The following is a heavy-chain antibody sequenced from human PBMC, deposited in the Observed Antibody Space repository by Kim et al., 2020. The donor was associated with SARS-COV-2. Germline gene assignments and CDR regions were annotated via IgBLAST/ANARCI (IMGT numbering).Heavy chain of an antibody. CDR3: ARDPLDY. CDR1: GFTFNTYW. Sequence: GGSLRLSCAASGFTFNTYWMHWVRQAPGKGLVWVARINSGGSTTDYADSVKGRFSISRDNAKNTIYLEMIRLRVDDSGVYYCARDPLDYWGQGIRVTVS. J-gene: IGHJ4*02. V-gene: IGHV3-74*01. CDR2: INSGGSTT.